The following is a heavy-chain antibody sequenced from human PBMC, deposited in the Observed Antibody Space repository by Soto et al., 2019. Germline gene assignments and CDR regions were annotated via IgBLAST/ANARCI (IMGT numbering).Heavy chain of an antibody. CDR2: ISSSSSYT. CDR1: GFTFSDYY. J-gene: IGHJ4*02. V-gene: IGHV3-11*06. Sequence: QVQLVESGGGLVKPGGSLRLSCAASGFTFSDYYMSWIRQAPGKGLEWVSYISSSSSYTNYADSVKGRFTISRDNAKNSLYLQMNSLRAEDTAVYYCARDPASYYYDSSGDIYFDYWGQGTLVTVSS. D-gene: IGHD3-22*01. CDR3: ARDPASYYYDSSGDIYFDY.